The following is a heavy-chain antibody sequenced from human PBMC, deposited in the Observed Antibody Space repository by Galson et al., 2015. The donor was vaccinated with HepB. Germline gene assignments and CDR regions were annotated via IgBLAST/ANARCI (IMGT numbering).Heavy chain of an antibody. CDR3: ATRYSSNRCYFDY. Sequence: SLRVSCLVFGFTFRNAVLMWVRQAPREGLGWVSGIRSRGGSTHYAASVKGRYTISRVNSTNTLNLQMNRLRVDDNAAYYCATRYSSNRCYFDYWGQGTLVTVSS. V-gene: IGHV3-23*01. CDR1: GFTFRNAV. D-gene: IGHD6-13*01. J-gene: IGHJ4*02. CDR2: IRSRGGST.